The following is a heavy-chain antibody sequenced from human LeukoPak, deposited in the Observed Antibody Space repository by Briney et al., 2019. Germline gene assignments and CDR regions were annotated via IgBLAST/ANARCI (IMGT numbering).Heavy chain of an antibody. D-gene: IGHD6-13*01. J-gene: IGHJ6*02. CDR1: GFTFSSYA. V-gene: IGHV3-30-3*01. Sequence: GGSLRLSCAASGFTFSSYAMHWVRQAPGKGLEWVAVISYDGSNKYYADSVKGRFTISRDNSKNTLYLQMNSLRAEDTAVYYCARDVIAAAGAHYYYYGMDVWGQGTTVTVSS. CDR2: ISYDGSNK. CDR3: ARDVIAAAGAHYYYYGMDV.